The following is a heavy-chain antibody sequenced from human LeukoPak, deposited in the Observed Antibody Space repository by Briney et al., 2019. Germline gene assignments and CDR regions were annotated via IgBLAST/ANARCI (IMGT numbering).Heavy chain of an antibody. CDR3: AKDQDARIAAAGPDY. J-gene: IGHJ4*02. V-gene: IGHV3-23*01. CDR2: ISGSGGST. CDR1: GFTFSSYW. D-gene: IGHD6-13*01. Sequence: GGSLRLSCAASGFTFSSYWMHWVRQAPGKGLEWVSAISGSGGSTYYADSVKGRFTISRDNSKNTLYLQMNSLRAEDTAVYYCAKDQDARIAAAGPDYWGQGTLVTVSS.